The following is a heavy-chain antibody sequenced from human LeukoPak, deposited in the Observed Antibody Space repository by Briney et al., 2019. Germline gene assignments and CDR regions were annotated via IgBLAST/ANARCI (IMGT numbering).Heavy chain of an antibody. V-gene: IGHV3-7*01. CDR3: ARGNDYDFWSGYYLLLDY. J-gene: IGHJ4*02. Sequence: GGSLRLSCAASGFTFSSYWMSWVRQAPGKGLEWVANIKQDGSEKYYVDSVKGRFTISRDNAKNSLYLQMNSLRAEDTAVYYCARGNDYDFWSGYYLLLDYWGQGTLVTVSS. D-gene: IGHD3-3*01. CDR2: IKQDGSEK. CDR1: GFTFSSYW.